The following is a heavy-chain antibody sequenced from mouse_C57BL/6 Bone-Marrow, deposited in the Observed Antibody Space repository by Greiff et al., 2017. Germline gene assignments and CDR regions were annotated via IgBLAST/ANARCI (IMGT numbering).Heavy chain of an antibody. D-gene: IGHD1-1*01. CDR1: GYTFTSYW. CDR3: STVVADYAMDY. J-gene: IGHJ4*01. V-gene: IGHV1-5*01. CDR2: IYPGNSDT. Sequence: VQLQQSGTVLARPGASVKMSCKTSGYTFTSYWMHWVKQRPGQGLEWIGAIYPGNSDTSYNQKFKGKAKLTAVTSASTAYMELSSLTNEDSAVCCCSTVVADYAMDYWGQGTSVTVSS.